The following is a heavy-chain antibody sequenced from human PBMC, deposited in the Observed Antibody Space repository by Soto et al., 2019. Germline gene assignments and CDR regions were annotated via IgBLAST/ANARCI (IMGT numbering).Heavy chain of an antibody. CDR2: LSYDGSNK. D-gene: IGHD6-19*01. V-gene: IGHV3-30-3*01. CDR3: AREGDGGSGWYYYGMDV. Sequence: HPGGSLRLSCAASGFTFSSYAMHWVRQAPGKGLEWVAVLSYDGSNKYYADSVKGRFTISRDNSKNTLYLQMNSLRAEDTAVYYCAREGDGGSGWYYYGMDVWGQGTTVT. CDR1: GFTFSSYA. J-gene: IGHJ6*02.